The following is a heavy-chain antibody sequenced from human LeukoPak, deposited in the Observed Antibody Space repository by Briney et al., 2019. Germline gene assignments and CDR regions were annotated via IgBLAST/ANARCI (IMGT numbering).Heavy chain of an antibody. CDR3: ARDALRNRHWGAWFDP. Sequence: ASVKVSCKASGYTFTGYYMHWVRQAPGQGLEWMGWINPNSGGTNYAQKFQGRVTMTRDTSISTAYMELSRLRSDDTAVYYCARDALRNRHWGAWFDPWGQGTLVTVSS. J-gene: IGHJ5*02. CDR1: GYTFTGYY. CDR2: INPNSGGT. V-gene: IGHV1-2*02. D-gene: IGHD7-27*01.